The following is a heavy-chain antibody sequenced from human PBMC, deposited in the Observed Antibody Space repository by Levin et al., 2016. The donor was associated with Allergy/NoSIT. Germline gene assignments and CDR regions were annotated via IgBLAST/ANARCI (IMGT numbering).Heavy chain of an antibody. CDR2: ISYDGSNK. V-gene: IGHV3-30*04. CDR3: ATVWGYGDHGPLGY. J-gene: IGHJ4*02. D-gene: IGHD4-17*01. Sequence: VRQAPGKGLEWVAVISYDGSNKYYADSVKGRFTISRDNSKNTLYLQMNSLRGDESAVYFCATVWGYGDHGPLGYWGQGTLVTVSS.